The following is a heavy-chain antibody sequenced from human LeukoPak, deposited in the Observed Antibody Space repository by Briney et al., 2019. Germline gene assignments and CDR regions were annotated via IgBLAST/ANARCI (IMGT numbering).Heavy chain of an antibody. CDR3: AKRRPIAVAGTCFDY. CDR2: ISGSGGNT. CDR1: GFTFSSYA. J-gene: IGHJ4*02. V-gene: IGHV3-23*01. Sequence: PAGSLRLSCAASGFTFSSYAMSWVRQAPGKGLEWVSAISGSGGNTYYPASVKGRFTMSRDNSKNTLYLQMNSLRAEDTAVYYCAKRRPIAVAGTCFDYWGQGTLVTVSS. D-gene: IGHD6-19*01.